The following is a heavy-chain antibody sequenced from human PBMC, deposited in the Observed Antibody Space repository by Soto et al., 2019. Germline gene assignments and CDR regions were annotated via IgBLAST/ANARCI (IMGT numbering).Heavy chain of an antibody. Sequence: QVQLVESGGGVVQPGRSLRLSCAPSGFSFSSYGIHWARQAPGKGLEWVAVIWYDGSNKVYADSVKGRFTISRDNSKNPLYLQINSLRAEDTAVYYCARDLAGDYGALDTWGQGTMVTVSS. CDR1: GFSFSSYG. CDR2: IWYDGSNK. J-gene: IGHJ3*02. D-gene: IGHD3-10*01. CDR3: ARDLAGDYGALDT. V-gene: IGHV3-33*01.